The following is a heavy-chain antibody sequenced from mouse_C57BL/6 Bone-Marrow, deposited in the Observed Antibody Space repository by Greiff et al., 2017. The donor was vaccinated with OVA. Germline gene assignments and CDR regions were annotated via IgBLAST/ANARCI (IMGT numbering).Heavy chain of an antibody. D-gene: IGHD2-10*01. CDR1: GYTFTSYW. CDR2: IYPGSGST. Sequence: VQLQQPGAELVKPGASVKMSCKASGYTFTSYWITWVKQRPGQGLEWIGDIYPGSGSTNYNEKFKSKATLTVDTSSSTAYMQLSSLTSEDSAVYYCARTYYDLAWFAYWGQGTLVTVSA. J-gene: IGHJ3*01. V-gene: IGHV1-55*01. CDR3: ARTYYDLAWFAY.